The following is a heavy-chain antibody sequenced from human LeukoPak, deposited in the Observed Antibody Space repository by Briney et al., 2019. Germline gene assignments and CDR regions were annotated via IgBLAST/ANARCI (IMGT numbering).Heavy chain of an antibody. D-gene: IGHD4-23*01. Sequence: SETLSLTCAVSGGSISSNNWWNWVRQPPGKGLEWIGEIYHSGRTNYNPPLKSRVTISVDKSRNQFSLKLSSVTAADTAVYYCVRDHLKDYGGNFRAFDIWGQGTMVTVSS. J-gene: IGHJ3*02. CDR3: VRDHLKDYGGNFRAFDI. V-gene: IGHV4-4*02. CDR2: IYHSGRT. CDR1: GGSISSNNW.